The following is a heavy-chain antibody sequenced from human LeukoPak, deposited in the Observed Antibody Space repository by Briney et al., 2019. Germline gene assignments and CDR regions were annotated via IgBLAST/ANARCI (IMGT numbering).Heavy chain of an antibody. D-gene: IGHD2-2*01. V-gene: IGHV3-33*01. CDR1: GFTFSSYG. CDR2: IWYDGSNK. CDR3: ARDLGDIVVVPAAMPFDY. J-gene: IGHJ4*02. Sequence: GGSLRLSCAASGFTFSSYGMHWVRQAPGKGLEWVVVIWYDGSNKYYADSVKGRFTISRDNSKNTLYLQMNSLRAEDTAVYYCARDLGDIVVVPAAMPFDYWGQGTLVTVSS.